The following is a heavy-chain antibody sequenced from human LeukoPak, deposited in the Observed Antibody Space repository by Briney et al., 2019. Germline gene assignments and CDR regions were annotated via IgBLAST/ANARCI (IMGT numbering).Heavy chain of an antibody. V-gene: IGHV3-9*01. Sequence: GRSLRLSCAASGFTFSSYAMHWVRQAPGKGLEWVSGISWNSGSIGYADSVKGRFTISRDNAKNSLYLQMNSLRAEDTALYYCAKEYYYDSSGAFDIWGQGTMVTVSS. D-gene: IGHD3-22*01. CDR1: GFTFSSYA. CDR3: AKEYYYDSSGAFDI. CDR2: ISWNSGSI. J-gene: IGHJ3*02.